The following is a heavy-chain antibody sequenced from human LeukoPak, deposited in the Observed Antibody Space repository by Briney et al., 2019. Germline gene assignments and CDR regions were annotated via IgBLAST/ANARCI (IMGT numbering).Heavy chain of an antibody. Sequence: GESLKISCKDSGYSFTSYWIGWVRQMPGKGLEWMGIIYPGDSDTRYSPSFQGQVTISADKSISTAYLQWSSLKASDTAMYYCAGRNPRGYDSEWFDPWGQGTLVTVSS. V-gene: IGHV5-51*01. J-gene: IGHJ5*02. CDR3: AGRNPRGYDSEWFDP. CDR2: IYPGDSDT. D-gene: IGHD5-12*01. CDR1: GYSFTSYW.